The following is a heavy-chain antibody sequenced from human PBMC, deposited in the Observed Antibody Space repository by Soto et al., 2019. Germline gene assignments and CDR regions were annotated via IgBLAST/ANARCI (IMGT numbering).Heavy chain of an antibody. CDR1: GFTFRSYA. CDR3: AKVFYYYDSSGYYYFDY. Sequence: GPLRHSYAAFGFTFRSYAVSWVRQAPGKGPEWISSISGSGSTIYYADSVKGRFTISRDNSKNTLYLQMSSLRAEDTAVYYCAKVFYYYDSSGYYYFDYWGQGTLVTGSS. CDR2: ISGSGSTI. J-gene: IGHJ4*02. D-gene: IGHD3-22*01. V-gene: IGHV3-23*01.